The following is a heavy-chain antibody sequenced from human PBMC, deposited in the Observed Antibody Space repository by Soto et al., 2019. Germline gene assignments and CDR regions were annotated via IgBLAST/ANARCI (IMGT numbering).Heavy chain of an antibody. J-gene: IGHJ6*01. D-gene: IGHD6-25*01. Sequence: QVQLVQSGAEVKKPGSSVKVSCKASGGTFSNYALISWVRQAPGQGLEWMGGIIPIDATVNYAQKFQSRITTTADESTPTAYTDLGSQRSEDPAVYYCPRDLLGVGYTYAAVWEQGTTVTVSS. CDR2: IIPIDATV. V-gene: IGHV1-69*12. CDR3: PRDLLGVGYTYAAV. CDR1: GGTFSNYA.